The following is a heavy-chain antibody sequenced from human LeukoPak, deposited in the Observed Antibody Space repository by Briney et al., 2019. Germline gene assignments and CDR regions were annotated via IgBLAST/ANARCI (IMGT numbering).Heavy chain of an antibody. Sequence: GGSLRLSCAASGYTFSSYSMSWVRQAPGKGLEWVSYISSSSSAMYYADSMKGRFTISRDNAKNSLYLQMNNLRDEDTAVYYCARVSGNSFDYWGQGALVTVSS. CDR3: ARVSGNSFDY. J-gene: IGHJ4*02. CDR2: ISSSSSAM. CDR1: GYTFSSYS. D-gene: IGHD3-10*01. V-gene: IGHV3-48*02.